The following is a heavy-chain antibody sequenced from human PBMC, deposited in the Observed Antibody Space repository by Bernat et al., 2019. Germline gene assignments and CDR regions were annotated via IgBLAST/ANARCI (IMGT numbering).Heavy chain of an antibody. D-gene: IGHD3-10*01. Sequence: QVQLVQSGAEVKKPGSSVKVSCKASGGTFSRYTISWVRQAPGQGPEWMGGIVPLFGTVKYAQKFQGRVTITADESTSTAYMELRSLRSEDTAVYYCARELDQLLFYWGQGTLVTVSS. V-gene: IGHV1-69*01. CDR1: GGTFSRYT. CDR2: IVPLFGTV. J-gene: IGHJ4*02. CDR3: ARELDQLLFY.